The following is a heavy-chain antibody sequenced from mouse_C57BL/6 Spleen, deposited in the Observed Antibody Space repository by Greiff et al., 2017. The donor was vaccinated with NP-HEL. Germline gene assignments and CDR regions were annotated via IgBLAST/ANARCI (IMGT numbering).Heavy chain of an antibody. D-gene: IGHD1-1*01. CDR1: GYTFTSYW. CDR3: AREGYYYGSSYGGY. CDR2: IDPSDSET. Sequence: QVQLQQPGAELVRPGSSVKLSCKASGYTFTSYWMHWVKQRPIQGLEWIGNIDPSDSETHYNQKFKDKATLTVDKSSSTAYMQLSSLTSEDSAVYYCAREGYYYGSSYGGYWGQGTTLTVSS. V-gene: IGHV1-52*01. J-gene: IGHJ2*01.